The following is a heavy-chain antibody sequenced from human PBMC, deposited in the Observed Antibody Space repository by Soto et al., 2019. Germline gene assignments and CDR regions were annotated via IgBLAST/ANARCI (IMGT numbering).Heavy chain of an antibody. CDR1: GYTVNSHA. D-gene: IGHD3-10*02. CDR3: GRDQSGIGYYVDWFDP. J-gene: IGHJ5*02. V-gene: IGHV1-3*01. CDR2: INAGNGNT. Sequence: GASVKVSCKASGYTVNSHAIHWVRQAPGQRPEWLGWINAGNGNTYYSEKFEGRVTFTRDTLATTVNMELTSLTYEDTAVYYCGRDQSGIGYYVDWFDPWGQGTLVTVSS.